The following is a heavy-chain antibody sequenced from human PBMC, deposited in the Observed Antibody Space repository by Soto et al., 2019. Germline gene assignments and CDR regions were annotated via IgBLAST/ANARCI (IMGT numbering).Heavy chain of an antibody. CDR3: ARGIVLVPAAPPDMDV. V-gene: IGHV1-46*01. Sequence: ASVKVSCKASGYTFTSYYMHWVRQAPGQGLEWMGIINPSGGSTSYAQKFQGRVTMTRDTSTSTVYMELSSLRSEDTAVYYCARGIVLVPAAPPDMDVWGQGTTVTVS. CDR2: INPSGGST. CDR1: GYTFTSYY. D-gene: IGHD2-2*01. J-gene: IGHJ6*02.